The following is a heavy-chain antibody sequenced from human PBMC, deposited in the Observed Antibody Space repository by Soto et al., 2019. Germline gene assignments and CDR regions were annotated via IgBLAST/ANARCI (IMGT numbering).Heavy chain of an antibody. D-gene: IGHD2-15*01. CDR3: ARDSPGSSEYYYYGMDV. Sequence: RGESLKISCKGSGYSFTSYWISWVRQMPGKGLEWMGRIDPSDSYTNYSPSFQGHVTISADKSISTAYLQWSSLKASDTAMYYCARDSPGSSEYYYYGMDVWGQGTTVTVSS. CDR2: IDPSDSYT. J-gene: IGHJ6*02. V-gene: IGHV5-10-1*01. CDR1: GYSFTSYW.